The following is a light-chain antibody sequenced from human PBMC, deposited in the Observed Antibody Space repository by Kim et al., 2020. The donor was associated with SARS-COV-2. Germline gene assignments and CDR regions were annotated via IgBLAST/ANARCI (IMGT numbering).Light chain of an antibody. Sequence: ASVKLTRTLSSGHSTYAIAWHQQQPEKGPRYLMKLSSDGSHSKGDGIPDRFSGSSSGAERYLTISSLQSEDEADYYCQTWGADIVIFGGGTQLTVL. CDR2: LSSDGSH. J-gene: IGLJ2*01. V-gene: IGLV4-69*01. CDR3: QTWGADIVI. CDR1: SGHSTYA.